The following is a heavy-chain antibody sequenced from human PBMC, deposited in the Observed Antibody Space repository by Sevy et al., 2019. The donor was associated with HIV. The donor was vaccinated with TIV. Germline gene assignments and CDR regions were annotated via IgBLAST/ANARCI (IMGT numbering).Heavy chain of an antibody. CDR1: GFSFTTYG. Sequence: GGSLRLSCAASGFSFTTYGMHWVRQAPGKGLEWVAVISYDGSKRYYSDSVKGRFTISRDNSKNTLCLQMNSLRAEDTAVYYCAKDWALDIVIVPSGMPANWGQGTLVTVSS. CDR3: AKDWALDIVIVPSGMPAN. D-gene: IGHD2-2*01. J-gene: IGHJ4*02. V-gene: IGHV3-30*18. CDR2: ISYDGSKR.